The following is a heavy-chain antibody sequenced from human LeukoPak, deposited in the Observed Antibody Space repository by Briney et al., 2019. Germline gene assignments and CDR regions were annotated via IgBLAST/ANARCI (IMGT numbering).Heavy chain of an antibody. CDR3: ARHDYMMRNWFHP. CDR2: IYTSGST. D-gene: IGHD4-11*01. J-gene: IGHJ5*02. CDR1: GGSFSGYY. V-gene: IGHV4-59*10. Sequence: PSETLSLTCAVYGGSFSGYYWSWIRQPAGKGLEWIGRIYTSGSTNYNPSLKSRVTISVDTSKNQFSQKLSSVTAAATAVYYCARHDYMMRNWFHPWGQGTLVTVSS.